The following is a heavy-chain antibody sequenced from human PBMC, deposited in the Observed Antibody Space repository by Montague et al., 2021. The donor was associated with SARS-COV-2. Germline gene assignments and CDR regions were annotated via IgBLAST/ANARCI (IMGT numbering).Heavy chain of an antibody. V-gene: IGHV2-70*11. J-gene: IGHJ6*02. CDR2: IDWDDDK. D-gene: IGHD3-9*01. CDR3: ARRTYDILTGYDYGMDV. CDR1: GFSLSTSGMC. Sequence: PALVKPTQTLTLTCTFSGFSLSTSGMCVSWIRQPPGKALEWLARIDWDDDKYYSTSLKTRLTISKDTSKNQVVLTMTNTDPVDTATYYCARRTYDILTGYDYGMDVWGQGTTVTVSS.